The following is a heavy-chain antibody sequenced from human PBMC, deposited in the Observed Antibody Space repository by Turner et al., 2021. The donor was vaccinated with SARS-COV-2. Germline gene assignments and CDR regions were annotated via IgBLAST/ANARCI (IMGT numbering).Heavy chain of an antibody. V-gene: IGHV3-30*18. CDR1: GFTFSSSG. D-gene: IGHD3-10*01. CDR2: IAYDGSNK. CDR3: ANLWFGELSTDY. J-gene: IGHJ4*02. Sequence: QVQLVESGGGVVQPGWSLTLSCAASGFTFSSSGMHWVRQAPGKGLEWVAVIAYDGSNKYYADAVKGRFTISRDNSKNTLYLQMNSLRAEDTAVYYCANLWFGELSTDYWGQGTLVTVS.